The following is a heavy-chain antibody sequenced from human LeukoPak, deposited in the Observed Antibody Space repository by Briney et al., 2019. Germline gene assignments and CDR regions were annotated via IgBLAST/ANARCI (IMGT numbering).Heavy chain of an antibody. CDR3: ARGNGDGYNYVGAFDI. J-gene: IGHJ3*02. V-gene: IGHV3-11*06. CDR1: GFTFNDYY. D-gene: IGHD5-24*01. Sequence: GGSLRLSCEGSGFTFNDYYMGWIRQAPGKGLEWVSYISGSSSHTDYADSVKGRFTISRDNAKNSLYLQMNSLRVEDTAVYYCARGNGDGYNYVGAFDIWGQGTMVTVSS. CDR2: ISGSSSHT.